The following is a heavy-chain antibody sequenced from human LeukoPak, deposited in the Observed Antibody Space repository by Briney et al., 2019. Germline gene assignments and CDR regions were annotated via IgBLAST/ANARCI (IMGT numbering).Heavy chain of an antibody. CDR3: PKANRDYDFWSGYPCFEY. D-gene: IGHD3-3*01. J-gene: IGHJ4*02. V-gene: IGHV3-23*01. CDR2: ISGSGVTT. CDR1: GFTFSSYA. Sequence: PGGSLRLSCAASGFTFSSYAMSWVRQAPGKGLEWVSAISGSGVTTYYADSVMGRFTISRDSSKNTLYVQMNRLRAEDTAVYYCPKANRDYDFWSGYPCFEYWGQGTLVTVSS.